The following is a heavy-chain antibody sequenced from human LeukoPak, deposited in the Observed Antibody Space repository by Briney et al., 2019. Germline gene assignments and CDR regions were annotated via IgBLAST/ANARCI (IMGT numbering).Heavy chain of an antibody. CDR1: GGSISSGDYY. D-gene: IGHD3-10*01. CDR3: ARDLGSGSYYNILEPWFDP. CDR2: IYSSGST. V-gene: IGHV4-30-4*02. J-gene: IGHJ5*02. Sequence: SETLSLTCTVSGGSISSGDYYWSWIRQPPGKGLEWIGYIYSSGSTYYNPSLKSRVTISVDTSKNQFSLKLSSVTAADTAVYYCARDLGSGSYYNILEPWFDPWGQGTLVTVSS.